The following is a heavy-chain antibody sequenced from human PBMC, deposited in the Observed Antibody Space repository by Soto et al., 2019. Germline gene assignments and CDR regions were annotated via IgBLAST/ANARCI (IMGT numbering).Heavy chain of an antibody. D-gene: IGHD3-3*01. J-gene: IGHJ4*02. CDR1: GYTFTSYD. CDR3: APRSGYDFWSGYSPHYYFDS. Sequence: ASVKVSCKASGYTFTSYDINWVRQGTGQGREGMGWRNPNSGNTGYAQKFQGRVTMTRNTSISAAYRELSSLRSEETAVYYCAPRSGYDFWSGYSPHYYFDSWGQRTLVTVSS. CDR2: RNPNSGNT. V-gene: IGHV1-8*01.